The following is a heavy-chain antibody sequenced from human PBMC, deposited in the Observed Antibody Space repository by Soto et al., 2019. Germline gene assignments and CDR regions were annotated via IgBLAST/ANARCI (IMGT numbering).Heavy chain of an antibody. CDR2: INSDGSST. D-gene: IGHD3-10*01. V-gene: IGHV3-74*01. CDR1: GFTFSSYW. Sequence: EVQLVESGGGLVQPGGSLSLSCAASGFTFSSYWMHWVRQAPGKGLVWVSRINSDGSSTSYADSVKGRFTISRDNAKNTLYLQMNSLRDEDTAVYYCAQVGVGENYYMDVWGKGTTVTVSS. CDR3: AQVGVGENYYMDV. J-gene: IGHJ6*03.